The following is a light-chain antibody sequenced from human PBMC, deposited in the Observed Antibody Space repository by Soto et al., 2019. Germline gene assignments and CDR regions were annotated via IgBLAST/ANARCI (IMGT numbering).Light chain of an antibody. CDR3: QQYYSSPPT. Sequence: DIVMTQSPDSLAVSLGERATINCKSSQSVLYSSNNKNYLAWYQQKPRQPPKLLIYWASTRESGVPDRFSGGGSGADFTLTISSLQAEDAAVYYCQQYYSSPPTFGGGTKVEIK. J-gene: IGKJ4*01. CDR1: QSVLYSSNNKNY. V-gene: IGKV4-1*01. CDR2: WAS.